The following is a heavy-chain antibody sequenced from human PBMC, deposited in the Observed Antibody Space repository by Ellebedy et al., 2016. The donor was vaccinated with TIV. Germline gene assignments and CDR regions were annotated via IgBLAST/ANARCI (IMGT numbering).Heavy chain of an antibody. D-gene: IGHD1-26*01. V-gene: IGHV3-23*01. CDR2: IAAGGNIR. Sequence: LSLTXAASGFSFSNYGMSWVRLAPEKGLEWVASIAAGGNIRHVADSVKGRFTISRDNSMDTLSLQMNSLRAEDTALYHCAREREISGRNSGRFDPWGQGTLVTVSS. CDR3: AREREISGRNSGRFDP. J-gene: IGHJ5*02. CDR1: GFSFSNYG.